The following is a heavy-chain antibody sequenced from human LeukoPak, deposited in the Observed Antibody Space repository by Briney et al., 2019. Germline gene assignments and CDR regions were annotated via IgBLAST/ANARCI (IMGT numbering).Heavy chain of an antibody. CDR1: GAIIKREGFN. J-gene: IGHJ4*02. CDR2: VFYNGNT. V-gene: IGHV4-39*01. D-gene: IGHD3-3*01. Sequence: PSETLSLTCSVSGAIIKREGFNWDSIRQPPGTGLEYIGIVFYNGNTYYNPSLESRVTISVDTSKNQFSLKLYSVTAADTAVYYCTRRPKEPGFWSGYVDSWGQGTLVTVSS. CDR3: TRRPKEPGFWSGYVDS.